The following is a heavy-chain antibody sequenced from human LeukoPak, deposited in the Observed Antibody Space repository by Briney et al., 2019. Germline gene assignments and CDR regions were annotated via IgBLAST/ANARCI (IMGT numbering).Heavy chain of an antibody. J-gene: IGHJ4*02. CDR1: GGSISSYY. D-gene: IGHD5-18*01. CDR3: ARDGYSYGSFDY. Sequence: SETLSLTCTVSGGSISSYYWSWIRQPAGKGLEWIGRIYTSGRTNYNPSLKSRVTMSVDTSKNQFSLKLSSVTAADTAVYYCARDGYSYGSFDYWDQGTLVTVSS. V-gene: IGHV4-4*07. CDR2: IYTSGRT.